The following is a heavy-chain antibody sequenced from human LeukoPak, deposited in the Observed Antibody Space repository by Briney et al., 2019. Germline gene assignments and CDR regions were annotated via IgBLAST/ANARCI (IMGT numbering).Heavy chain of an antibody. CDR2: IKQDGSEK. V-gene: IGHV3-7*03. J-gene: IGHJ4*02. CDR3: ARDYPIAAAGTGRVY. CDR1: GFTFSSYW. Sequence: GGSLRLSCAASGFTFSSYWMSWVRQAPGKGLEWVANIKQDGSEKYYVDSVKGRFTISRDDAKNSLYLQMNSLRAEDTAVYYCARDYPIAAAGTGRVYWGQGTLVTVSS. D-gene: IGHD6-13*01.